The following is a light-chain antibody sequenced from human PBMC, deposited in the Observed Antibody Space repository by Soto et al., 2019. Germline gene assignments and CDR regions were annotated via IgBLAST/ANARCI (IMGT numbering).Light chain of an antibody. Sequence: QSVLTQPASVSWSPGQSITISCTVTSSDVGGYNYVSWYQLHPGKAPKLMVYEVSNRPSGVSNRFSGSKSGNTASLTISGLQAEDEADYYCSSYTSSTAYVFGTGTKV. CDR2: EVS. CDR1: SSDVGGYNY. CDR3: SSYTSSTAYV. J-gene: IGLJ1*01. V-gene: IGLV2-14*01.